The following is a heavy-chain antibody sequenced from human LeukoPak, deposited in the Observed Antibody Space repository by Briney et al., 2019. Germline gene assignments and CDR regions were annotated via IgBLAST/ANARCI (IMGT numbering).Heavy chain of an antibody. CDR1: GYTFTSYG. CDR2: ISGYNGNT. Sequence: ASVKVSCKASGYTFTSYGISWVRQAPGQGLEWVGWISGYNGNTNYAQQKLQGRVTMTTDTSTSTAYMELGSLRSDDTAVYYCAMAPKFRLVGVPKGPFDPWGQGTLVAVSS. CDR3: AMAPKFRLVGVPKGPFDP. D-gene: IGHD1-26*01. J-gene: IGHJ5*02. V-gene: IGHV1-18*01.